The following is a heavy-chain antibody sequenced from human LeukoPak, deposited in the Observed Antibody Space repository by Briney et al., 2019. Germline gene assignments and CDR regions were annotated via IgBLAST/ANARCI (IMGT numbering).Heavy chain of an antibody. V-gene: IGHV4-34*01. D-gene: IGHD2-2*01. CDR1: GGSFSGYY. CDR3: ARGSMRYCSSTSCYYYGMDV. Sequence: SETLSLTCAVYGGSFSGYYWSWIRQPPGKGLEWIGEINHSGSTNYNPSLKSRVTISVDTSKNQFSLKLSSVTAADTAVYYCARGSMRYCSSTSCYYYGMDVWGQGTTVTVSS. CDR2: INHSGST. J-gene: IGHJ6*02.